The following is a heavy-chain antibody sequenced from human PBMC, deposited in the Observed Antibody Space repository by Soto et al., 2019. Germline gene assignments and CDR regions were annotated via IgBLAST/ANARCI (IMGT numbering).Heavy chain of an antibody. CDR3: ARDDAAAGRADFDY. J-gene: IGHJ4*02. Sequence: GGSLRLSCAASGFTFSSYWMHWVRQAPGKGLVWVSRINSDGTSTTYADSVKGRFTISRDNAKNTVYLQMNSLRAEDTAMYYCARDDAAAGRADFDYRGQGT. V-gene: IGHV3-74*01. CDR2: INSDGTST. D-gene: IGHD6-13*01. CDR1: GFTFSSYW.